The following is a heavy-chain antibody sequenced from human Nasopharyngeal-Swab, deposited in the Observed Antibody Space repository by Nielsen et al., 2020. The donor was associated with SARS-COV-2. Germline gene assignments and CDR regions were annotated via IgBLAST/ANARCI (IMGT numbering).Heavy chain of an antibody. V-gene: IGHV3-33*01. CDR1: GFTFSSYG. CDR3: ARGGYYYDSSGYYFDY. CDR2: IWYDGSNK. J-gene: IGHJ4*02. D-gene: IGHD3-22*01. Sequence: GESLKISCAASGFTFSSYGMHWVRQAPGKGLEWVAVIWYDGSNKYYADSGKGRFTISRDNSKNTLYLQMNSLRAEDTAVYYCARGGYYYDSSGYYFDYWGQGTLVTVSS.